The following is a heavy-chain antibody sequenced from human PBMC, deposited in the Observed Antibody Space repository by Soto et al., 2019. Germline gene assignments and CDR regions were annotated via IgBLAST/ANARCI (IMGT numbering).Heavy chain of an antibody. CDR3: ATTPLVATIRWYFDL. Sequence: QVQLVQSGAEVKKPGSSVKVSCKASGGTFSSYVISWVRQAPGQGLEWMGGIIPISVTGKYAQKFQGKVTITADESTSTAYMALSSLRSEDTAVYYCATTPLVATIRWYFDLWGRGTLVTLSS. CDR2: IIPISVTG. D-gene: IGHD5-12*01. V-gene: IGHV1-69*01. J-gene: IGHJ2*01. CDR1: GGTFSSYV.